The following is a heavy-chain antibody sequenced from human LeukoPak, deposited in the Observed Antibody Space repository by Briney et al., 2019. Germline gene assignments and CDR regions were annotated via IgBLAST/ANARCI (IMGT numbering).Heavy chain of an antibody. V-gene: IGHV3-30*04. CDR3: ARDFEYSSGWYAFGY. Sequence: GRSLRLSCAASGFTFSSYAMHWVRQAPGKGLEWVAVISYDGSNKYYADSVKGRFTISRDNSKNTLYLQMNSLRAEDTAVYYCARDFEYSSGWYAFGYWGQGTLVTVSS. CDR2: ISYDGSNK. J-gene: IGHJ4*02. D-gene: IGHD6-19*01. CDR1: GFTFSSYA.